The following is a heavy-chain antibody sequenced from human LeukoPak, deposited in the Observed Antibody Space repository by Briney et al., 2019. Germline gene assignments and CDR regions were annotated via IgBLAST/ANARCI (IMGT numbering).Heavy chain of an antibody. J-gene: IGHJ5*02. V-gene: IGHV1-69*04. CDR3: ATAGERGYGDFLTWFDP. CDR1: GGTFSSYA. Sequence: SVKVSCKASGGTFSSYAISWVRQAPGQGLEWMGRIIPILGIANYAQKFQGRVTITADKSTSTAYMELSSLRSEDTAVYYCATAGERGYGDFLTWFDPWGQGTLVTVSS. D-gene: IGHD4-17*01. CDR2: IIPILGIA.